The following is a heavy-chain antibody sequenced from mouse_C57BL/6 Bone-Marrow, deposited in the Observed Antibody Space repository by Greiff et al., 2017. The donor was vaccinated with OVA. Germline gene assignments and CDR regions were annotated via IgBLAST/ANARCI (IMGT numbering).Heavy chain of an antibody. CDR2: IDPSDSYT. V-gene: IGHV1-69*01. J-gene: IGHJ4*01. CDR3: ANYAMDY. CDR1: GYTFTSYW. Sequence: QVQLQQPGAELVMPGASVKLSCKASGYTFTSYWMHWVKQRPGQGLEWIGEIDPSDSYTNYNQKFKGKSTLTVDKSSSTAYMQLSSLTSEDSAVYYCANYAMDYWGQGTSVTVSS.